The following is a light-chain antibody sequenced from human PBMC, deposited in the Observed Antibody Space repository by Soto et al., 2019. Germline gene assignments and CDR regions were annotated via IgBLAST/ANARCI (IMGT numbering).Light chain of an antibody. CDR2: RNH. J-gene: IGLJ2*01. Sequence: QSVLTQSPSASGTPGQRVTISCSGSRSNIGTYTVNWYQQLPGTAPTLLIFRNHQRPSGVPDRFSGSKSGTSASLAISGPQSEEEADYYCAARDDSLRAVVFGGGTKLTVL. CDR1: RSNIGTYT. CDR3: AARDDSLRAVV. V-gene: IGLV1-44*01.